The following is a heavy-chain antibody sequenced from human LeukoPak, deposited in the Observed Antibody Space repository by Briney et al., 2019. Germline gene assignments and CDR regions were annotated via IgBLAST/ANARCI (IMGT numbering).Heavy chain of an antibody. CDR1: GYTFTGYY. CDR3: ARAYDSSGSPLDY. V-gene: IGHV1-18*04. J-gene: IGHJ4*02. Sequence: GASVKVSCKASGYTFTGYYMHWVRQAPGQGLEWMGWISAYNGNTNYAQKLQGRVTMTTDTSTSTAYMELRSLRSDDTAVYYCARAYDSSGSPLDYWGQGTLVTVSS. D-gene: IGHD3-22*01. CDR2: ISAYNGNT.